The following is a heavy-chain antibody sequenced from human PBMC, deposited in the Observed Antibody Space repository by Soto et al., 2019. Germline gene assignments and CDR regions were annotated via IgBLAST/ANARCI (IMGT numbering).Heavy chain of an antibody. V-gene: IGHV3-30*18. CDR2: ISYDGSNK. CDR1: GFTFSSYG. CDR3: AKDYGGDGGWFDP. J-gene: IGHJ5*02. D-gene: IGHD2-21*02. Sequence: QVQLVESGGGVVQPGRSLRLSCAASGFTFSSYGMHWVRQAPGKGLELVAVISYDGSNKYYADSVKGRFTISRDNSKNTLYLQMNSLRAEDTAVYYCAKDYGGDGGWFDPWGQGTLVTVSS.